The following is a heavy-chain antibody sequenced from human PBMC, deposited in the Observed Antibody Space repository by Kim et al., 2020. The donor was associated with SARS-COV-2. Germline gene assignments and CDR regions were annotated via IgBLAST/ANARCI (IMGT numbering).Heavy chain of an antibody. D-gene: IGHD3-22*01. V-gene: IGHV3-9*01. J-gene: IGHJ3*02. CDR3: AKDTYESSGYYHDAFDI. Sequence: GGSLRLSCAASGFTFDDYAMHWVRQAPGKGLEWVSGISWNSGSIGYADSVKGRLTISRDNAKNSLYLQMNSLRAEETAVYYCAKDTYESSGYYHDAFDIWGEGTMVTVSS. CDR1: GFTFDDYA. CDR2: ISWNSGSI.